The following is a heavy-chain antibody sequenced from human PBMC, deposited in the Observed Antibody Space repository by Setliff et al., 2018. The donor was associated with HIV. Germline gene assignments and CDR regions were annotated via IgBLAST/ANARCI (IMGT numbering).Heavy chain of an antibody. D-gene: IGHD1-20*01. J-gene: IGHJ1*01. V-gene: IGHV1-18*01. Sequence: GASVKVSCKASGYTFTSYGISWVRQAPGQGLEWMGWISAYNGNTNYAQDFQDRVTMTTDTSSNTAYMELKSLRSDDTAVYYCARGGITGSYGYFQQWGQGTLVTVSS. CDR2: ISAYNGNT. CDR3: ARGGITGSYGYFQQ. CDR1: GYTFTSYG.